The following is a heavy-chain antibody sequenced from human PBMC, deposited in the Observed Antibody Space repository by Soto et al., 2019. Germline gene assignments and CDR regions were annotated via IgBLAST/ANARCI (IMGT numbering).Heavy chain of an antibody. Sequence: GGSLRLSCSASGFTFSSYWMSWVRQAPGKGLEWVANIKQDGSEKYYVDSVKGRFTISRDNAKNSLYLQMNSLRAEDTAVYYCARDYRPSGYPPRFPHYWGQGTLVTVSS. V-gene: IGHV3-7*01. CDR1: GFTFSSYW. J-gene: IGHJ4*02. D-gene: IGHD3-22*01. CDR2: IKQDGSEK. CDR3: ARDYRPSGYPPRFPHY.